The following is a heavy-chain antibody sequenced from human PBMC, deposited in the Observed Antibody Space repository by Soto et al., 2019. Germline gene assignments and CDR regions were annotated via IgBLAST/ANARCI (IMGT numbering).Heavy chain of an antibody. J-gene: IGHJ4*02. Sequence: GGSLRLSCAASGFTFSNYAMSWVRQAPGKGLEWVSVISGSGGSTYYGDSVKGRFTISRDNSKNTVYLQMNSLRAEDTAVYYCAKGGITMIRGAPFDYWGQGTLVTVSS. CDR1: GFTFSNYA. D-gene: IGHD3-10*01. V-gene: IGHV3-23*01. CDR2: ISGSGGST. CDR3: AKGGITMIRGAPFDY.